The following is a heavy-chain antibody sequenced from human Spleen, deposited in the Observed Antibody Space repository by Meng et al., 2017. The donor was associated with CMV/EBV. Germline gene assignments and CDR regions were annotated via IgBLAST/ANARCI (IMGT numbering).Heavy chain of an antibody. CDR2: INPKSGGT. V-gene: IGHV1-2*02. D-gene: IGHD3-22*01. CDR3: AKALYTNYYSTYYGLDV. CDR1: GYTFIGYD. J-gene: IGHJ6*02. Sequence: ASVKVSCKAYGYTFIGYDLHGVRQATGEGLEWMGWINPKSGGTNYAQRFQGRVTMTSDTSINTVYMELSRLRSDDTAVYYCAKALYTNYYSTYYGLDVGGQGTTVTVSS.